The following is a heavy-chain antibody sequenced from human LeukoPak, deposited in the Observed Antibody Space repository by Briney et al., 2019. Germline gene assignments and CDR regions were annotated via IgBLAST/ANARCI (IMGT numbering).Heavy chain of an antibody. CDR3: AKDIRRKLASINPFNT. V-gene: IGHV3-9*01. CDR2: ISWNSGSI. Sequence: GGSLRLSCAASGFTFDDYAMHWVRQAPGKGLEWVSGISWNSGSIGYADSVKGRFTISRDNAKNSLYLQMNSLRTEDTALYYFAKDIRRKLASINPFNTWGKGPMLTV. CDR1: GFTFDDYA. J-gene: IGHJ3*02.